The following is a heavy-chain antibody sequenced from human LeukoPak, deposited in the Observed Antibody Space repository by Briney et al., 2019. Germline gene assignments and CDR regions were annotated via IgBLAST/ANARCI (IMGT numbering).Heavy chain of an antibody. CDR3: ARSSGYNYGTAFDY. J-gene: IGHJ4*02. CDR1: GGSFSGYY. Sequence: TSETLSLTCAVYGGSFSGYYWSWIRQPPGKGLEWIGEINHSGSTNYNPSLKSRVTISVDTSKNQFSLKLSSVTAADTAVYYCARSSGYNYGTAFDYWGQGTLVTVSS. V-gene: IGHV4-34*01. CDR2: INHSGST. D-gene: IGHD5-24*01.